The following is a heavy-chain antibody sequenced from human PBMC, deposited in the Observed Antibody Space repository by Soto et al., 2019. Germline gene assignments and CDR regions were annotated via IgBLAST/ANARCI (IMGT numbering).Heavy chain of an antibody. CDR3: ARGGSGSGFDY. J-gene: IGHJ4*02. CDR1: GHTFTTYY. Sequence: QVQLVQSGAEVQKPGASVKVSCKASGHTFTTYYISWVRQAPGQGLEWMGWISGNNGNTNYAQKLQGRVTMTRDTSTSTAYMDLRSLRSDDTAVYYCARGGSGSGFDYWGQGTLVTVSS. D-gene: IGHD3-10*01. CDR2: ISGNNGNT. V-gene: IGHV1-18*04.